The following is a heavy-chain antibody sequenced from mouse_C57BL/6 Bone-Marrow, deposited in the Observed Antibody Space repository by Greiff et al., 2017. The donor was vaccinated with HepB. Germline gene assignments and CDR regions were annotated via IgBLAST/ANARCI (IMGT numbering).Heavy chain of an antibody. D-gene: IGHD2-4*01. Sequence: VQLQQPGAELVKPGASVKLSCKASGYTFTSYWMHWVKQRPGQGLEWIGMIHPNSGSTNYNEKFKSKATLTVDKSSSTAYMQLSSLTSEDSAVYYCARGGLRRYYAMDYRGQGTSVTVSS. CDR3: ARGGLRRYYAMDY. V-gene: IGHV1-64*01. CDR1: GYTFTSYW. J-gene: IGHJ4*01. CDR2: IHPNSGST.